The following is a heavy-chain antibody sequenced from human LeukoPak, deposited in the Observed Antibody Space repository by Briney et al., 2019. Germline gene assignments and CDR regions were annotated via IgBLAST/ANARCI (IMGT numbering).Heavy chain of an antibody. CDR3: ARWGYYSNYDY. J-gene: IGHJ4*02. Sequence: PGRSLRLSCAASGFTFSSYAMHWVRQAPGKGLERVAVISYDGSNKYYADSVKGRFTISRDNSKNTLYLQMGSLRAEDMAVYYCARWGYYSNYDYWGQGTLVTVSS. CDR1: GFTFSSYA. CDR2: ISYDGSNK. V-gene: IGHV3-30*14. D-gene: IGHD4-11*01.